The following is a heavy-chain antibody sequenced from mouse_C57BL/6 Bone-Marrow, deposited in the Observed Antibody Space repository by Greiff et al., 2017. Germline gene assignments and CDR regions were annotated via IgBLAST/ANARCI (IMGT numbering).Heavy chain of an antibody. CDR3: ASRRGDMDY. Sequence: QVQLQQSGPELVKPGASVKISCKASGYAFSSSWMNWVKQRPGKGLEWIGRIYPGDGDTNYNGKFKGKATLTADKSSSTAYMQLSSLTSEDSAVYFCASRRGDMDYWGQGTSVTVSS. CDR1: GYAFSSSW. V-gene: IGHV1-82*01. CDR2: IYPGDGDT. J-gene: IGHJ4*01.